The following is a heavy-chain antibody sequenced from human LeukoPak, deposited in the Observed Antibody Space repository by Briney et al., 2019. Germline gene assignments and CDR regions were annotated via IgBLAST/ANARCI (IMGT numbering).Heavy chain of an antibody. CDR1: GFTFSSYA. CDR2: ISGSGGST. Sequence: PGGSLRLSCAASGFTFSSYAMSWVRQAPGKGLEWVSAISGSGGSTYYADSVKGRFTISRDNSKNTLHLQMNSLRAEDTAGYYCAKIGAGTFDYWGQGTLVTVSS. CDR3: AKIGAGTFDY. V-gene: IGHV3-23*01. D-gene: IGHD1-1*01. J-gene: IGHJ4*02.